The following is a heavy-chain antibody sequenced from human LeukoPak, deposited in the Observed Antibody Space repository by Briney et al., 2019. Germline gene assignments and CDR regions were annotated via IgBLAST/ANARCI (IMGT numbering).Heavy chain of an antibody. J-gene: IGHJ4*02. CDR2: IIPILGIA. V-gene: IGHV1-69*04. D-gene: IGHD3-10*01. Sequence: ASVKVSCKASGGTFSSYAISWVRQAPGQGLEWMGRIIPILGIANYAQKFQGRVTITADKSTSTAYMELSSLRSEDTAVYYCARMYGSGSQGFDYWGQGTLVTVSS. CDR3: ARMYGSGSQGFDY. CDR1: GGTFSSYA.